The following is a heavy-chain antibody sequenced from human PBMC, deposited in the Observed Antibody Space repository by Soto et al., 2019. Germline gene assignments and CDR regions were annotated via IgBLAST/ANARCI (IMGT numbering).Heavy chain of an antibody. Sequence: GASVKVSCKASGYTFTSYAMHWVRQAPGQRLEWMGWINAGNGNTKYSQKFQGRVTITRDTSASTAYMELSSLRSEDTAVYYCARVDYYDSSGYRSFDYWGQGTLVTVSS. V-gene: IGHV1-3*01. J-gene: IGHJ4*02. CDR1: GYTFTSYA. CDR2: INAGNGNT. D-gene: IGHD3-22*01. CDR3: ARVDYYDSSGYRSFDY.